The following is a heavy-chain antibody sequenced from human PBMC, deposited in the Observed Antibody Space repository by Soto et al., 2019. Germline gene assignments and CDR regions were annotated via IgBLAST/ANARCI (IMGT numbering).Heavy chain of an antibody. CDR1: GFTFSSYA. CDR2: ISYDGSYK. D-gene: IGHD4-17*01. V-gene: IGHV3-30-3*01. CDR3: ARVHQRYGDYGYGAFDI. Sequence: QVQLVESGGGVVQPGRSLRLSCAASGFTFSSYAMHWVRQAPGKGLEWVAVISYDGSYKYYADSVKGRFTISRDNSKNTLYLQMNSLRAEDTAVYYCARVHQRYGDYGYGAFDIWGQGTMVTVSS. J-gene: IGHJ3*02.